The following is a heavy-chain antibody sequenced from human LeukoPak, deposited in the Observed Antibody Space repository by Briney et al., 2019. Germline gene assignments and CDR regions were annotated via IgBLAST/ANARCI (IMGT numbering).Heavy chain of an antibody. CDR3: ARARYETRIWPKSRYDYYHYMDV. J-gene: IGHJ6*03. CDR1: GW. V-gene: IGHV3-74*01. CDR2: INGLGTAT. Sequence: GGSLRLSCAGSGWMHWVRQAPGKGLVWVSGINGLGTATYYADSVKGRFTISRDNAKNTVSLQMNSLSAEDTAVYYCARARYETRIWPKSRYDYYHYMDVWGKGTTVTVSS. D-gene: IGHD3-3*01.